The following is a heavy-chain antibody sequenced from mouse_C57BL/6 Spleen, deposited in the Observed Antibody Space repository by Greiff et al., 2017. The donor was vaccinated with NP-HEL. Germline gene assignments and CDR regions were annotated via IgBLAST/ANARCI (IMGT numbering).Heavy chain of an antibody. V-gene: IGHV5-17*01. CDR2: ISSGSSTI. D-gene: IGHD1-1*01. J-gene: IGHJ4*01. CDR1: GFPFSDYG. CDR3: ARRPFITTVWGGAMDY. Sequence: EVKLQESGGGLVKPGGSLKLSCAASGFPFSDYGMHWVRQAPEKGLEWVAYISSGSSTIYYADTVKGRFPISRDNAKNTLFLQMTSLRSEDTAMYYCARRPFITTVWGGAMDYWGQGTSVTVSS.